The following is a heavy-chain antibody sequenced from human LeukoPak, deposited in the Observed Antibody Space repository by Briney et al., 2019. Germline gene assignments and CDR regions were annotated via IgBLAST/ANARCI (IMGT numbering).Heavy chain of an antibody. J-gene: IGHJ4*02. CDR2: ISGSGGST. CDR3: AKDPTRNIVVVVAATF. D-gene: IGHD2-15*01. CDR1: GFTFSSYA. V-gene: IGHV3-23*01. Sequence: PGGSLRLSCAASGFTFSSYAMSWVRQAPGKGLEWVSAISGSGGSTYYADSVKGRFTISRDNSKNTLYLQMNSLRAEDTAVYYCAKDPTRNIVVVVAATFRGQGTLVTVSS.